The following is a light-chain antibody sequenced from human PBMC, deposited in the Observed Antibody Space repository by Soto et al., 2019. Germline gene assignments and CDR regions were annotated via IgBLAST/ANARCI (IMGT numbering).Light chain of an antibody. CDR2: AAS. V-gene: IGKV1-9*01. Sequence: DIQLTQSPSFLSASVGDRVTITCRASQGISSYLAWYQQKPGKAPKLLIYAASTLQSGVPSRFSGSGSGTEFTLPISRLQPEDFANYYCQKLNSYPITFGQGTRLEIK. J-gene: IGKJ5*01. CDR1: QGISSY. CDR3: QKLNSYPIT.